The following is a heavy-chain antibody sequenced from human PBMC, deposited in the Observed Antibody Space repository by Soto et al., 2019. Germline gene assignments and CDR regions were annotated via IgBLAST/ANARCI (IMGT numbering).Heavy chain of an antibody. CDR2: IGSVSGDI. J-gene: IGHJ4*02. CDR3: ARERGAYYFDY. Sequence: EVQLVESGGGLVQPGGSLRLSCAASGFTISPYTMSWVRQAPGKGLEWVSYIGSVSGDIKYADSVKGRFTISRDNAKNALYLQLNSLRDEDSAVYYGARERGAYYFDYWGQGTLVTVSS. V-gene: IGHV3-48*02. CDR1: GFTISPYT. D-gene: IGHD3-16*01.